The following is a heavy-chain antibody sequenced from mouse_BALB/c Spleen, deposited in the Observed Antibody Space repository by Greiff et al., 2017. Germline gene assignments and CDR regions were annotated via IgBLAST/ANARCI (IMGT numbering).Heavy chain of an antibody. CDR2: INPSTGYT. CDR3: ARYYGNYGLYYYAMDY. V-gene: IGHV1-7*01. Sequence: QVQLKESGPELVKPGASVKMSCKASGYTFTSYWMHWVKQRPGQGLEWIGYINPSTGYTEYNQKFKDKATLTADKSSSTAYMQLSSLTSEDSAVYYCARYYGNYGLYYYAMDYWGQGTSVTVSS. CDR1: GYTFTSYW. D-gene: IGHD2-1*01. J-gene: IGHJ4*01.